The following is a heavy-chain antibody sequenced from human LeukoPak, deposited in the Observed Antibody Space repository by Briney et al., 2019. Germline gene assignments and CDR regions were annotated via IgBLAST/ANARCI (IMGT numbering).Heavy chain of an antibody. J-gene: IGHJ4*02. CDR3: ARVGDQYSSSPLNYFDY. D-gene: IGHD6-13*01. CDR2: INHSGST. Sequence: KPSETLSLTCAVYGGSFSGYYWSWIRQPPGKGLEWIGEINHSGSTNYNPSLKSRVTIPVDTSKNQFSLKLSSVTAADTAVYYCARVGDQYSSSPLNYFDYWGQGTLVTVSS. CDR1: GGSFSGYY. V-gene: IGHV4-34*01.